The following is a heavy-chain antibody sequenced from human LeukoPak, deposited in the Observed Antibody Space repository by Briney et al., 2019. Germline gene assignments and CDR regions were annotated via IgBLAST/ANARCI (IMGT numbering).Heavy chain of an antibody. CDR1: GGSISSYC. D-gene: IGHD6-6*01. CDR3: ARGDLVPAAFDI. CDR2: IYYSGST. Sequence: PSETLSLTCTVSGGSISSYCWSWIRQPPGKGLEWIGYIYYSGSTNYNPSLKSRVTISVDTSKNQFSLKLSSVTAADTAVYYCARGDLVPAAFDIWGQGTMVTVSS. J-gene: IGHJ3*02. V-gene: IGHV4-59*01.